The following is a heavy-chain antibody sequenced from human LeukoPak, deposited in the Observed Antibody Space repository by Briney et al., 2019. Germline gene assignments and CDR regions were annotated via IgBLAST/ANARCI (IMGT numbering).Heavy chain of an antibody. CDR2: INHDGSEK. D-gene: IGHD2-15*01. CDR1: GFTFSSYW. CDR3: ARMTGGVWDY. Sequence: PGGSLRLACAASGFTFSSYWMTWVRQAPGEGREWGANINHDGSEKYYVDSVKGRFTLSRDNATNSLYLQMNSLRVDDTAVSYCARMTGGVWDYWGQGPLVTVSS. V-gene: IGHV3-7*05. J-gene: IGHJ4*02.